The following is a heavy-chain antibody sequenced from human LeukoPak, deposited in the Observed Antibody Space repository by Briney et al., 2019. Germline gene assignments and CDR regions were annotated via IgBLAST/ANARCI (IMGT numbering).Heavy chain of an antibody. CDR3: ARWSPGAHLFDY. D-gene: IGHD7-27*01. CDR2: IYYNGST. V-gene: IGHV4-59*01. J-gene: IGHJ4*02. CDR1: GGSISGYY. Sequence: SETLSLTCTVSGGSISGYYWSWIRQPPGKGLEWIGYIYYNGSTSYNPSLKSRVTISVDMSKNLFSLKLSSVIVADTAVYYCARWSPGAHLFDYWGQGTLVTVSS.